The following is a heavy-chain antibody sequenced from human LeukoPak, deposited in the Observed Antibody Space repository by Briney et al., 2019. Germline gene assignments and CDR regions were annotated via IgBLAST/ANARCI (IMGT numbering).Heavy chain of an antibody. Sequence: ASVTVSCKSTVCTFPRYGISGVGPPPGQGLEWMGWIHPNSGGTNNAQKFQGRVTMTRDTSISTAYTELSRLRSDDTAVYYCASSEGTVTREYYYYGMDVWGQGTTVTVSS. CDR3: ASSEGTVTREYYYYGMDV. CDR1: VCTFPRYG. V-gene: IGHV1-2*02. CDR2: IHPNSGGT. D-gene: IGHD4-17*01. J-gene: IGHJ6*02.